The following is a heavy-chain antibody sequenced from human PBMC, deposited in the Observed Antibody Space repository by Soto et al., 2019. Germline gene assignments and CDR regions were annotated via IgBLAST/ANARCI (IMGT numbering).Heavy chain of an antibody. CDR2: ISGSGGST. CDR3: AKDANPWVKVVVVAAVDY. D-gene: IGHD2-15*01. V-gene: IGHV3-23*01. J-gene: IGHJ4*02. Sequence: GGSLRLSCAASGFTFSSYAMSWVRQAPGKGLEWVSAISGSGGSTYYADSVKGRFTISRDNSKNTLYLQMNSLRAEDTAVYYCAKDANPWVKVVVVAAVDYWGQGTLVTVSS. CDR1: GFTFSSYA.